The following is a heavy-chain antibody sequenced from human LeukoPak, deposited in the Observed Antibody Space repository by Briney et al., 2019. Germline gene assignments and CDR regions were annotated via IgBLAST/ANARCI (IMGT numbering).Heavy chain of an antibody. D-gene: IGHD6-19*01. CDR2: ISAYNGNT. Sequence: ASVKVSCKASGYTFTSYGISWVRQAPGQGLEWMGWISAYNGNTNYAQKLQGRVTMITDTSTSTAYMELRSLRSDDTAVYYCARDVWAVAGTPPFDYWGQGTLVTVSS. J-gene: IGHJ4*02. CDR3: ARDVWAVAGTPPFDY. V-gene: IGHV1-18*01. CDR1: GYTFTSYG.